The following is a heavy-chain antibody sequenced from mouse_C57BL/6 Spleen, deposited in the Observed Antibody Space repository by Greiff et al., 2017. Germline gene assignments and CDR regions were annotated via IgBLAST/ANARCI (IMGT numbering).Heavy chain of an antibody. J-gene: IGHJ1*03. D-gene: IGHD1-1*01. CDR3: ARRGYGSSYWYFDV. CDR1: GYSFTGYY. Sequence: EVQLQQSGPELVKPGASVMISCKASGYSFTGYYMNWVKQSPETSLEWIGEINPSTGGTTYTQKFTAKATLSVDESSSTAYMQLKSLTSEDSAVYYWARRGYGSSYWYFDVWGTGTTVTVSS. CDR2: INPSTGGT. V-gene: IGHV1-42*01.